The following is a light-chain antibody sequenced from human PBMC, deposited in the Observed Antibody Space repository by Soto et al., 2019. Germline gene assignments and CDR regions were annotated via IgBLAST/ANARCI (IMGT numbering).Light chain of an antibody. Sequence: QPVVTQSPSASASLGVSVKLTCTLSSGYSSYAIAWHQQQAEKGPRYLMKVNSDGSHSKGDGIPDRFSGSSSGAERYLTISSLQSEDEGDYYCQTWGSGILVFGTGTKVTVL. CDR2: VNSDGSH. CDR1: SGYSSYA. J-gene: IGLJ1*01. CDR3: QTWGSGILV. V-gene: IGLV4-69*02.